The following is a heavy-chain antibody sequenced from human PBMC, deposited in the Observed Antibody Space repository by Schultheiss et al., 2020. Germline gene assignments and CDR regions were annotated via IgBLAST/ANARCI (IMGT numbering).Heavy chain of an antibody. V-gene: IGHV3-33*06. Sequence: GGSLRLSCSASGFNFHKYGMHWFRQAPGKGLEWVAITWYDGIRDNYAQSVKGRFTVSRDNSKNILYLQMDSLRAEDTAVYYCAKGAAAGTHGGFDYWGQGTLVTVSS. CDR2: TWYDGIRD. CDR3: AKGAAAGTHGGFDY. CDR1: GFNFHKYG. D-gene: IGHD6-13*01. J-gene: IGHJ4*02.